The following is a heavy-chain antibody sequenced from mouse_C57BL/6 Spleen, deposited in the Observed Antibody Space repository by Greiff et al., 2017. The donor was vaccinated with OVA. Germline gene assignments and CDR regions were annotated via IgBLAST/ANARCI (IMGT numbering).Heavy chain of an antibody. Sequence: VQLQQSGPELVKPGASVKISCKASGYTFTDYYMNWVKQSHGKSLEWIGDINPNNGGTSYNQKFKDKATLTVDKSSSTAYMELRSLTSEDSAVYYCAARGNNYFDYWGQGTTLTVSS. CDR1: GYTFTDYY. D-gene: IGHD2-1*01. J-gene: IGHJ2*01. CDR3: AARGNNYFDY. V-gene: IGHV1-26*01. CDR2: INPNNGGT.